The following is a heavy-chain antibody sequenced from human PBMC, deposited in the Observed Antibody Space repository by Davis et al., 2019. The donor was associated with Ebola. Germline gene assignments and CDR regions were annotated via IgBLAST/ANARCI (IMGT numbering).Heavy chain of an antibody. CDR3: AKGLGASDWYAFDY. J-gene: IGHJ4*02. D-gene: IGHD6-19*01. Sequence: GESLKISCSASGFTFSAHTMHWVRQAPGKGLEYVSVISSSGKTYYADSVKGRFTISRDNSKNTLYLQMNSLRADDTAVYYCAKGLGASDWYAFDYWGQRALVTVSS. CDR2: ISSSGKT. V-gene: IGHV3-64*04. CDR1: GFTFSAHT.